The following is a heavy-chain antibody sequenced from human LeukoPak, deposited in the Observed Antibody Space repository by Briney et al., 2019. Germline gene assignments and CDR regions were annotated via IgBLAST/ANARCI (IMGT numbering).Heavy chain of an antibody. CDR1: GLTFSSYA. D-gene: IGHD1-26*01. J-gene: IGHJ1*01. V-gene: IGHV3-23*01. CDR2: ISGSGDIT. CDR3: AKDGPSGSYFFQH. Sequence: GGSLRLSCAASGLTFSSYAMTWVRQAPGKGLEWVSAISGSGDITHYADSVKGRFTISRDNSKNTLYLQMNSLRAEDTAVYYCAKDGPSGSYFFQHWGQGTLVTVSS.